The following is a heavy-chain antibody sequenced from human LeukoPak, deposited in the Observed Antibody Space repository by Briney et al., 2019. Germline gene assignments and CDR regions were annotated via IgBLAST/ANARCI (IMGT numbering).Heavy chain of an antibody. V-gene: IGHV4-59*08. CDR1: GGSISSYY. J-gene: IGHJ3*02. CDR3: ASRSGQYCGGDCFDDAFDI. D-gene: IGHD2-21*02. CDR2: IYYSGST. Sequence: SETLSLTCTVSGGSISSYYWSWIRQPPGKGLEWIGYIYYSGSTNYNPSLKSRVTISVDTSKNQFSLKLSSVAAADTAVYYCASRSGQYCGGDCFDDAFDIWGQGTMVTVSS.